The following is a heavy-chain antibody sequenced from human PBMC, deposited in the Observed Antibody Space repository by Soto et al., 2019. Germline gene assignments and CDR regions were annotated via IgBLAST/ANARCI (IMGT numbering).Heavy chain of an antibody. CDR2: IKTDASEK. J-gene: IGHJ4*01. D-gene: IGHD3-10*01. Sequence: GGSLRLSCAASGFNFHWYWWRWVRQAPGKGLEWLATIKTDASEKKYVESVKGRFTVSRDNAKNSGYLQMDSLRSEDTAVYYGARDSGYGSGNSVNHYLDYWGHGTLVTVSS. CDR3: ARDSGYGSGNSVNHYLDY. CDR1: GFNFHWYW. V-gene: IGHV3-7*01.